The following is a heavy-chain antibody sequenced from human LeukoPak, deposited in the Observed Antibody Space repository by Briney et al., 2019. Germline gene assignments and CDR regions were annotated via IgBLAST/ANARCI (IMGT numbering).Heavy chain of an antibody. V-gene: IGHV4-59*01. J-gene: IGHJ5*02. CDR2: IYYSGST. Sequence: SETLSLTCTVSGGSISSYYWSWIRQPPGKGLEWIGYIYYSGSTNYNPSLKSRVTISVDTSKNQFSLKLSSVTAADTAVYYCARAGRYCSSTSCYRRVWFDPWGQGTLVTVSS. D-gene: IGHD2-2*01. CDR3: ARAGRYCSSTSCYRRVWFDP. CDR1: GGSISSYY.